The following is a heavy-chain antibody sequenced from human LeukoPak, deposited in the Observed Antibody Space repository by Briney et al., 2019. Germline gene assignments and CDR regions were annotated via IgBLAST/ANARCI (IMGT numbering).Heavy chain of an antibody. CDR3: ARRAGAYSHPYDY. CDR1: GFTFTNYA. J-gene: IGHJ4*02. CDR2: ISYDETNK. Sequence: PGGSLRLSCAASGFTFTNYAMHWVRQAPGKGLEWVAVISYDETNKYYEDSVKGRFTISRDSSKNTLYLQMNSLRAQDTAVYYCARRAGAYSHPYDYWGQGTLVTVSS. D-gene: IGHD4/OR15-4a*01. V-gene: IGHV3-30*14.